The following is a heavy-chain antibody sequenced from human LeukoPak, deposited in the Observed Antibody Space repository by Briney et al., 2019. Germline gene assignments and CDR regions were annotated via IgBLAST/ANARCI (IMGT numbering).Heavy chain of an antibody. D-gene: IGHD2-8*02. CDR2: INPTGTGT. CDR1: GYTFSNYY. V-gene: IGHV1-46*01. J-gene: IGHJ4*02. CDR3: AREESGGYFDY. Sequence: APEKVSFKASGYTFSNYYMHWVRQAPGQGLEWMGLINPTGTGTNYAQKFRGRVTLTRDTSTTTVYMELSSLRSEDSAVYYCAREESGGYFDYWGQGTLVTVSS.